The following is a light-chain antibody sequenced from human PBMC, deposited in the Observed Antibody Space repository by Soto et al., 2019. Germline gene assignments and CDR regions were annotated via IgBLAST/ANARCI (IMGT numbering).Light chain of an antibody. Sequence: EIALTQSPGPLSLSPGERVTLSCRASQSVTSTYLAWYQQKPGQAPRLLIYDASTRATGIPDRFSGSGSGTDFTLSIIMLEPEDYAMYYCQQYGRSPGLLTFGPGTKVDIK. CDR1: QSVTSTY. V-gene: IGKV3-20*01. CDR3: QQYGRSPGLLT. J-gene: IGKJ3*01. CDR2: DAS.